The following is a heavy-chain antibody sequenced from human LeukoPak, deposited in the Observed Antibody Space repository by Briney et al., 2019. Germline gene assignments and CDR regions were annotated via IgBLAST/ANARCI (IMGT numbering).Heavy chain of an antibody. CDR1: GFTFSSYA. CDR2: ISGSGGST. Sequence: PGGSLRLSCAASGFTFSSYAMSWVRQAPGKGLEWVSAISGSGGSTYYADSVKGRFTISRDISKNTLYLQMNSLRAEDRAVYYCAKDKEAARCYLDYWGQGALVTVSS. CDR3: AKDKEAARCYLDY. V-gene: IGHV3-23*01. J-gene: IGHJ4*02. D-gene: IGHD6-6*01.